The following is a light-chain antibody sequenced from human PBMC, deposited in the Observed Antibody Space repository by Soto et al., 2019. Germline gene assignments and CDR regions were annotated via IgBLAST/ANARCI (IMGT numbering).Light chain of an antibody. Sequence: QSVFTQPASVSGSPGQSITISCTGTSSDVGSYNLVSWYQQHPGKAPKLMIYEVSKRPSGVSNRFSGSKSGNTASPTISGLQAEDEADYYCCSYAGSSTFVFGTGTKVTVL. J-gene: IGLJ1*01. CDR1: SSDVGSYNL. CDR3: CSYAGSSTFV. CDR2: EVS. V-gene: IGLV2-23*02.